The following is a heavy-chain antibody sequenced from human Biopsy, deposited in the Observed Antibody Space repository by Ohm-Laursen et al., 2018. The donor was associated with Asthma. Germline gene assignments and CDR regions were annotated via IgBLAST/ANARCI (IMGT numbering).Heavy chain of an antibody. J-gene: IGHJ4*01. CDR2: IVFASGAT. D-gene: IGHD1-26*01. V-gene: IGHV1-58*01. CDR1: GVALSGYT. CDR3: AAGRTSLQGASLI. Sequence: ASVKVSCKASGVALSGYTFEWVRQARGLGLEWIAWIVFASGATNYAQNFQDRLTVTRDMSAGSVSMELRGLSSTDTAVYYCAAGRTSLQGASLIWGQGTLVSVSS.